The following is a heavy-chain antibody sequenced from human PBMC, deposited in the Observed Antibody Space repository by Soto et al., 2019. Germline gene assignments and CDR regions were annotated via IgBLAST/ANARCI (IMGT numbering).Heavy chain of an antibody. V-gene: IGHV4-59*08. CDR3: ASGPDSKYSWFDP. CDR2: IYYSGST. Sequence: PSETLSLTCTVSGGSISSYYWSWIRQPPGKGLEWIGYIYYSGSTNYNPSLKSRVTISVDTSKNQFSLKLSSVTAADTAVYYCASGPDSKYSWFDPCGQGTLVTVSS. CDR1: GGSISSYY. J-gene: IGHJ5*02.